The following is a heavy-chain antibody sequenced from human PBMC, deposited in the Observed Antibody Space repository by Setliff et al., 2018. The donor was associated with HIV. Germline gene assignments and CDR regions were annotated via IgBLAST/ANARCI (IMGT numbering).Heavy chain of an antibody. CDR2: INQSGGI. D-gene: IGHD5-12*01. CDR1: GGSFSGYY. V-gene: IGHV4-34*01. J-gene: IGHJ3*02. CDR3: ATASGYDLFIGVFDI. Sequence: SETLSLTCAVSGGSFSGYYLSWSRVPTGKGLEWMGEINQSGGINYNPSHKSRVTISIDTFKNQFSMKSYSVTDADTAVYYCATASGYDLFIGVFDIWGQGTMVTVSS.